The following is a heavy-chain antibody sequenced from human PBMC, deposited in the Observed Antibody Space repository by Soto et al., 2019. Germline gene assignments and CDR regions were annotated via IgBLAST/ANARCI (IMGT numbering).Heavy chain of an antibody. CDR1: GGSISSGDYY. D-gene: IGHD6-13*01. J-gene: IGHJ5*02. CDR2: IYYSGST. Sequence: SETLSLTCTVSGGSISSGDYYWSWIRQPPGKGLEWIGYIYYSGSTYYNPSLKSRVTISVGTSKNQFSLKLSSVTAADTAVYYCARDHSVAAAGGWFDPWGQGTLVTAPQ. CDR3: ARDHSVAAAGGWFDP. V-gene: IGHV4-30-4*01.